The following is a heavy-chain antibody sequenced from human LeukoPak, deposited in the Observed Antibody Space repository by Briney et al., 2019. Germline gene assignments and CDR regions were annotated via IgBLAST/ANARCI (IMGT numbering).Heavy chain of an antibody. V-gene: IGHV3-30*03. J-gene: IGHJ4*02. CDR1: GFTFSSYG. Sequence: GGSLRLSCAASGFTFSSYGMHWVRQAPGKGLEWVAVISYDGSNKYYADSVKARFTISRDNSKNTLYLQMNSLRADDTAVYYCARDGGGYCSGGSCYASNELDYWGQGTLVTVSS. CDR3: ARDGGGYCSGGSCYASNELDY. CDR2: ISYDGSNK. D-gene: IGHD2-15*01.